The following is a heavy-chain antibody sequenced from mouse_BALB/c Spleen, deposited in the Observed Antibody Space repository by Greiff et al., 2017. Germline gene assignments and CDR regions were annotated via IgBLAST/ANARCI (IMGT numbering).Heavy chain of an antibody. Sequence: QVQLQQSGAELVRPGTSVKVSCKASGYAFTNYLIEWVKQRPGQGLEWIGVINPGSGGTNYNEKFKGKATLTADKSSSTAYMQLSSLTSDDSAVYFCARTVVGGDYWGQGTTLTVSS. V-gene: IGHV1-54*03. J-gene: IGHJ2*01. D-gene: IGHD1-1*01. CDR3: ARTVVGGDY. CDR2: INPGSGGT. CDR1: GYAFTNYL.